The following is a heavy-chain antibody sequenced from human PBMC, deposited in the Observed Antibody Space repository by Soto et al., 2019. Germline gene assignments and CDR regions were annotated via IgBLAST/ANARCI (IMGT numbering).Heavy chain of an antibody. V-gene: IGHV1-69*13. CDR2: IIPMFGTV. CDR1: GGTFSSYV. D-gene: IGHD4-17*01. CDR3: ARAPTTEGLDV. J-gene: IGHJ6*02. Sequence: SVKVSCKASGGTFSSYVISWVRQAPGQGLEWMGGIIPMFGTVNYAQKFQGRVPINADESTSTAYMELSSLRSEDTAIYYCARAPTTEGLDVWGQGTTVTVSS.